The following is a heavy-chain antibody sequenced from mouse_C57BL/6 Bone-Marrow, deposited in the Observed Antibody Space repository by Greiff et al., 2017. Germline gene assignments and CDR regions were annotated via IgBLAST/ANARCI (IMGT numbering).Heavy chain of an antibody. J-gene: IGHJ1*03. Sequence: VQLQQSGTVLARPGASVKMSCKTSGYTFTSYWMHWVKQRPGQGLEWIGAIYPGNSDTSYNQKFKGKAKLTVVTSASTAYMELSSLTDEDSAVYYCTRRALYYYGSSPWYFDVWGTGTTVTVSS. V-gene: IGHV1-5*01. CDR3: TRRALYYYGSSPWYFDV. D-gene: IGHD1-1*01. CDR1: GYTFTSYW. CDR2: IYPGNSDT.